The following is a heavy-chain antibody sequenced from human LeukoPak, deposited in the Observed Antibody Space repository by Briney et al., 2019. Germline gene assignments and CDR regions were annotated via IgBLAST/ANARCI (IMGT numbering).Heavy chain of an antibody. CDR3: ARRGYCSGRSCQHDF. CDR1: GCSISSTSF. D-gene: IGHD2-15*01. Sequence: PSETLSLTCTVSGCSISSTSFRSFIRQPPGKGLSLIATIHYSGTTYYKHSVRSRFTISVDTSANQLSLKLTCVTAADTAVYFCARRGYCSGRSCQHDFWGQGTLVTVSS. CDR2: IHYSGTT. J-gene: IGHJ4*02. V-gene: IGHV4-39*01.